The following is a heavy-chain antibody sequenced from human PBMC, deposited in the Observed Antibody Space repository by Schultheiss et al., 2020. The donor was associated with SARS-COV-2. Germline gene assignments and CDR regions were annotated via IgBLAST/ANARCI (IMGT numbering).Heavy chain of an antibody. V-gene: IGHV4-30-2*01. CDR1: GGSISSGGYS. D-gene: IGHD4-17*01. CDR3: ARDLTYGDYGMDV. CDR2: INHSGST. J-gene: IGHJ6*02. Sequence: SETLSLTCTVSGGSISSGGYSWSWIRQPPGKGLEWIGEINHSGSTNYNPSLKSRVTISVDTSKNQFSLKLSSVTAADTAVYYCARDLTYGDYGMDVWGQGTTVTVSS.